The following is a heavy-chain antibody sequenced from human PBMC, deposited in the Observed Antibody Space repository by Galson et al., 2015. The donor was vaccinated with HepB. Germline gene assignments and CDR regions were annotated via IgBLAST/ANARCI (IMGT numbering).Heavy chain of an antibody. D-gene: IGHD3-22*01. CDR1: GFTFSNCI. J-gene: IGHJ4*02. CDR3: ARDRYDHSGYFVY. Sequence: SLRLSCAASGFTFSNCIMHWVRQAPGKGLEWVSSISSSSSYIYYADSVKGRFTISRDNAKNSLYLQMNSLRAEDTAVYYCARDRYDHSGYFVYWGQGTLVTVSS. CDR2: ISSSSSYI. V-gene: IGHV3-21*01.